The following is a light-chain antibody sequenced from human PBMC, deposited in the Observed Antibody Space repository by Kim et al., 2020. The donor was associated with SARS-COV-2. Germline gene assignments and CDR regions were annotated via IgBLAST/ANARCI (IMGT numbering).Light chain of an antibody. CDR3: QKYDNLLT. CDR2: DAS. Sequence: DIQMTQSPSSLSASVGDRVTITCQARQNISNYLNWYQQKPGKAPKLLIYDASNLETGVPSRFSGGESGTDFTFSISSLQPEDIATYSCQKYDNLLTFGEGTKVDIK. J-gene: IGKJ4*01. V-gene: IGKV1-33*01. CDR1: QNISNY.